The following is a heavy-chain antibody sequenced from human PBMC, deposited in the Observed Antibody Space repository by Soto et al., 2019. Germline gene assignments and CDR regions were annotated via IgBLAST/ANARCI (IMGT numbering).Heavy chain of an antibody. D-gene: IGHD6-6*01. CDR1: GGSISSGGYY. J-gene: IGHJ4*02. Sequence: SETLSLTCTVSGGSISSGGYYWSWIRQHPGKGLEWIGYIYYGGSTYYNPSLKSRVTISVDTSKNQFSLKLSSVTAADTAVYYCARGKMAARPDYWGQGTLVTVSS. V-gene: IGHV4-31*03. CDR2: IYYGGST. CDR3: ARGKMAARPDY.